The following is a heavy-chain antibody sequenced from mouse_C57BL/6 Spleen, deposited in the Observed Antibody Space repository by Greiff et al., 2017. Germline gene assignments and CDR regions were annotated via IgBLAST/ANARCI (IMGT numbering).Heavy chain of an antibody. D-gene: IGHD1-1*01. J-gene: IGHJ2*01. CDR3: ARGDGRGRPFDY. CDR2: IYPGDGDT. V-gene: IGHV1-82*01. Sequence: QVQLQQSGPELVKPGASVKISCKASGYAFSSSWMNWVKQRPGKGLEWIGRIYPGDGDTNYNGKFKGKATLTAAKSSSTAYMQLSSLTSEDSAVDFCARGDGRGRPFDYWGQGTTLTVSS. CDR1: GYAFSSSW.